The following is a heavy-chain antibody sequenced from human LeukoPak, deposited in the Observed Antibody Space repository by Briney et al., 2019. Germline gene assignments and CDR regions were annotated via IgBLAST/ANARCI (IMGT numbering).Heavy chain of an antibody. V-gene: IGHV5-51*01. CDR3: ARHRDSSGFPAAFDL. CDR1: GYSFTSYW. CDR2: INPGTSNI. D-gene: IGHD3-22*01. J-gene: IGHJ3*01. Sequence: KPGESLKISCKGSGYSFTSYWIGWVRRMPGRGLEWMGIINPGTSNIRYGPSFQGQVSVSADKSISTAYLQWSSLQASDTAMYYCARHRDSSGFPAAFDLWGQGTLVTVSS.